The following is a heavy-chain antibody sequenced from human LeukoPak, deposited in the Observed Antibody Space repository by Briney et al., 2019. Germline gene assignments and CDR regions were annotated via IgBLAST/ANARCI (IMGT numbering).Heavy chain of an antibody. J-gene: IGHJ6*02. CDR1: GGSFSGYY. CDR2: INHSGST. Sequence: SETLSLTCAVYGGSFSGYYWSWIRQPPGKGLEWIGEINHSGSTNYNPSLKSRVTISVDTSKNQFSLKLSSVTAADTAVYYCARGIVVVPAAISPYYYYYGMDVWGRGTTVTVSS. CDR3: ARGIVVVPAAISPYYYYYGMDV. D-gene: IGHD2-2*01. V-gene: IGHV4-34*01.